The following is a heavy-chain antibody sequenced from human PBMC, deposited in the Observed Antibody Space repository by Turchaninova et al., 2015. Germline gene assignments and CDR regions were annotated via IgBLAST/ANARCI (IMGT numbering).Heavy chain of an antibody. CDR1: GFSPSSSGVC. CDR2: IYWDDDK. V-gene: IGHV2-5*02. J-gene: IGHJ4*02. Sequence: QITLKASGPTLVKPTQTLTLTCTFHGFSPSSSGVCVGWFRRPPGKRLEWLARIYWDDDKRYSPSLKNRLPLTKDTSKNQGVLTMTKMDPVDTGTYYCARKGGRGDPFDYWGQGTLITVSS. D-gene: IGHD3-10*01. CDR3: ARKGGRGDPFDY.